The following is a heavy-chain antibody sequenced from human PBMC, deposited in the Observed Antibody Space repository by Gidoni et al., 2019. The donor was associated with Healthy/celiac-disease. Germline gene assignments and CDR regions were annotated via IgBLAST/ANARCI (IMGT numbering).Heavy chain of an antibody. J-gene: IGHJ4*02. CDR2: INPSGGST. D-gene: IGHD1-26*01. CDR1: GYTFTSYS. V-gene: IGHV1-46*01. CDR3: ARVVGADFDY. Sequence: QVQLVQSGAEVKKPGASVTVSCKASGYTFTSYSMHWVRQAPGQGLEWMGIINPSGGSTSYAQKFQGRVTMTRDTSTSTVYMELSSLRSEDTAVYYCARVVGADFDYWGQGTLVTVSS.